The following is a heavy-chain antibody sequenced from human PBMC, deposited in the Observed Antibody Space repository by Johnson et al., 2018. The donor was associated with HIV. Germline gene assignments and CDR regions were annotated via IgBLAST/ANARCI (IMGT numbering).Heavy chain of an antibody. CDR1: GFTFDDYG. J-gene: IGHJ3*02. D-gene: IGHD1-26*01. Sequence: QLVESGGGVVRPGGSLRLSCAASGFTFDDYGMSWVRQAPGKGLEWVSGINWNGGSTGYADSVKGRFTISRDNAKNSLYLQMNSLRAEDTALYYCARDQGVGATIVGSGAFDIWGQGTMVTVSS. CDR3: ARDQGVGATIVGSGAFDI. V-gene: IGHV3-20*04. CDR2: INWNGGST.